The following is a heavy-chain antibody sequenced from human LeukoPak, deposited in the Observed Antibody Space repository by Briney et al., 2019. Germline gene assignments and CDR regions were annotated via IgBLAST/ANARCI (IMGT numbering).Heavy chain of an antibody. CDR3: ARSGHIVVVTAPDAFDI. V-gene: IGHV1-18*01. CDR1: GYTFTSYG. D-gene: IGHD2-21*02. Sequence: ASVKDSCKASGYTFTSYGISWVRQAPGQGLEWMGWISAYNGNTNYAQKLQGRVTMTTDTSTSTAYMELRSLRSDDTAVYYCARSGHIVVVTAPDAFDIWGQGTMVTVSS. CDR2: ISAYNGNT. J-gene: IGHJ3*02.